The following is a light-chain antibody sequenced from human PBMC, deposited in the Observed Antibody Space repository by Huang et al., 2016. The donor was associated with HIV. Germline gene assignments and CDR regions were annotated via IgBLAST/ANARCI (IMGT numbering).Light chain of an antibody. V-gene: IGKV4-1*01. J-gene: IGKJ1*01. CDR1: KSVLYSANTKHLPRTC. CDR3: QQHYSTPWT. CDR2: CAS. Sequence: DIVMTQSPDSLAVPLGERATISCVSSKSVLYSANTKHLPRTCLAWYQKKPGQPPKLLIYCASSRASGVPDRFSGSGSGTDFTLTISSLQAEDVAVYYCQQHYSTPWTFGQGTKVEIK.